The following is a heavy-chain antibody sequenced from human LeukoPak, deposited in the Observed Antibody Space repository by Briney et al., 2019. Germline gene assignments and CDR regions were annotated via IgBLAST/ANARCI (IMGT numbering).Heavy chain of an antibody. CDR3: AKDGLQSAEWLPPLNY. CDR2: ISGNAGST. D-gene: IGHD3-3*01. V-gene: IGHV3-23*01. CDR1: GFTLSSYA. Sequence: GGSLRLSCAASGFTLSSYAMSWVRQAPGKGLEWVSLISGNAGSTYYADSVKGRFTISRDITKNTLYLQMNSLRAEDTATYYSAKDGLQSAEWLPPLNYWRQGSLVTVSS. J-gene: IGHJ4*02.